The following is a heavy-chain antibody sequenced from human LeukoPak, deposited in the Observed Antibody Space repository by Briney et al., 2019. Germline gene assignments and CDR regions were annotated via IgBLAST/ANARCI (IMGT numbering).Heavy chain of an antibody. Sequence: GGSLRLSCAASGFTFSSAAMTWVRQAPGKGLEWVSTIIGSDDRTYYADSVKGRFTISRDYSKNTLYLQMNSLRAEDTAVYYCAKAFGDSSGHYHFQHWGQGTLVTVSS. D-gene: IGHD3-22*01. CDR3: AKAFGDSSGHYHFQH. J-gene: IGHJ1*01. V-gene: IGHV3-23*01. CDR2: IIGSDDRT. CDR1: GFTFSSAA.